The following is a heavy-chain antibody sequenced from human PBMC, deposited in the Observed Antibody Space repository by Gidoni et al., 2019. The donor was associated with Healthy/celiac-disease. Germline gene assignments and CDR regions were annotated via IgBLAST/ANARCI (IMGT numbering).Heavy chain of an antibody. CDR2: MSYDGSNK. D-gene: IGHD1-26*01. CDR1: GFNFSSYA. V-gene: IGHV3-30-3*01. Sequence: QVQLVESGGGVVQPGRSLRLSCAASGFNFSSYAMHWVRQAPGKGLEWVAVMSYDGSNKYYADSVKGRFTISRDNSKNTLYLQMNSLRAEDTAVYYCARDRTEVGIQNFDYWGQGTLVTVSS. J-gene: IGHJ4*02. CDR3: ARDRTEVGIQNFDY.